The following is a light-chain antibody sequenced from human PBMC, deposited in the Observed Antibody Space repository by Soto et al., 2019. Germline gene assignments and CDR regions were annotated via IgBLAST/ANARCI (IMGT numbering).Light chain of an antibody. V-gene: IGLV7-43*01. Sequence: QAVVTQEPSLTVSPGGTVTLTSASSTGAVTSGYYPNWFQQKPGQAPRALIYSTSNKYSWTPARFSGSLLGGKAALTLSGVQPEDEAEYYFLLYYGGQLGVFGGGTKLTVL. CDR2: STS. CDR1: TGAVTSGYY. CDR3: LLYYGGQLGV. J-gene: IGLJ2*01.